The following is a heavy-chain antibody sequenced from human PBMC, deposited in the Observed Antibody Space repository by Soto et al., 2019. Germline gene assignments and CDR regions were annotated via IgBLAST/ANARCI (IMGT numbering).Heavy chain of an antibody. J-gene: IGHJ4*02. CDR3: ARTRFLEWFGPTHFDY. Sequence: GGSLRLSCAASGFTFSSYWMSWVRQAPGKGLEWVANIKQDGSEKYYVDSVKGRFTISRDNAKNSLYLQMNSLRAEDTAVYYCARTRFLEWFGPTHFDYWGQGTLVTVSS. CDR1: GFTFSSYW. CDR2: IKQDGSEK. V-gene: IGHV3-7*01. D-gene: IGHD3-3*01.